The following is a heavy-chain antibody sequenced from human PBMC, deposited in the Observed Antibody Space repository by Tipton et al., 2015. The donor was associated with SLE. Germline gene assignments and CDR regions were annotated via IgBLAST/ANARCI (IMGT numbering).Heavy chain of an antibody. J-gene: IGHJ4*01. CDR3: ARYSGTNSNIKYYFDY. V-gene: IGHV3-49*03. Sequence: RSLRLSCTTSGFTFGDYAMAWFRQAPGKGLEWVGFIRGRAFRGTTDYAASVRGRFIISRDDSKSVAYLQLNSLKTEDTAIYYCARYSGTNSNIKYYFDYWGHGILVTVSS. CDR1: GFTFGDYA. CDR2: IRGRAFRGTT. D-gene: IGHD2-8*01.